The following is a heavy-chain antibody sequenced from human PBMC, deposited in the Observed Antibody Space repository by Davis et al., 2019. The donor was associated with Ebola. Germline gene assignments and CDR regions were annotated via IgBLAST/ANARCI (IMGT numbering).Heavy chain of an antibody. D-gene: IGHD2-15*01. J-gene: IGHJ5*02. Sequence: SETLSLTCTVSGGSIGSSSYYWGWIRQPPGKGLEWIGSIYYSGSTYYNPSLKSRVTISVDTSKNQFSLKLSSVTATDTAVYYCASGLLDWFDPWGQGTLVTVSS. V-gene: IGHV4-39*01. CDR1: GGSIGSSSYY. CDR2: IYYSGST. CDR3: ASGLLDWFDP.